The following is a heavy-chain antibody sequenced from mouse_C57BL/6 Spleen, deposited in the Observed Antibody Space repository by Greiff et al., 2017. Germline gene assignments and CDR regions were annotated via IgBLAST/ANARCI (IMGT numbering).Heavy chain of an antibody. CDR2: INPSTGGT. D-gene: IGHD1-1*01. CDR1: GYSFTGYY. J-gene: IGHJ4*01. CDR3: ARGTTVVATDAMDY. Sequence: EVQLQQSGPELVKPGASVKISCKASGYSFTGYYMNWVKQSPEKSLEWIGEINPSTGGTTYNQKFKAKATLTVDKSSSTAYMQLKSLTSEDSAVHYCARGTTVVATDAMDYWGQGTSVTVSS. V-gene: IGHV1-42*01.